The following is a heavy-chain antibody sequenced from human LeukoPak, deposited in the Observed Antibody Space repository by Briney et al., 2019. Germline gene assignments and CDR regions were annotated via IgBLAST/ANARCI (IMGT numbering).Heavy chain of an antibody. J-gene: IGHJ4*02. D-gene: IGHD4-17*01. V-gene: IGHV3-48*01. CDR1: GFTFSSYS. CDR3: VTDYDKTNGY. Sequence: GGSLRLSCAASGFTFSSYSMNWVRQAPGKGLEWVSYISSSSSTIYYADSVKGRFTISRDNAKNSLYLQVNSLRAEDTAMYYCVTDYDKTNGYWGQGTLVTVSS. CDR2: ISSSSSTI.